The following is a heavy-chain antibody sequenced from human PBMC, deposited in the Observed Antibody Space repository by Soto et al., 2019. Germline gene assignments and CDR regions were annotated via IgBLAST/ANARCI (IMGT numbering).Heavy chain of an antibody. CDR2: IYYSGST. Sequence: SETLSLTCTVSGGSISSYYWSWIRQPPVKVLVWIGYIYYSGSTNYNPSLKSRVTISVDTSKNQFSLKLSSVTAADTAVYYCARDSGDYDYVWGSYRYGHFDYWGQGTLVTVYS. CDR3: ARDSGDYDYVWGSYRYGHFDY. V-gene: IGHV4-59*01. J-gene: IGHJ4*02. CDR1: GGSISSYY. D-gene: IGHD3-16*02.